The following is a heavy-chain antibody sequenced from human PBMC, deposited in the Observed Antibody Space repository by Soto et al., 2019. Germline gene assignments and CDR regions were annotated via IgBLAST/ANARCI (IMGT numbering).Heavy chain of an antibody. Sequence: GGSLRLSCAASGFTFSSYSMNWVRQAPGKGLEWVSYISSSSSTIYYADSVKGRFTISRDNAKNSLYLQMNSLRAEDTAVYYCARNSEYCSSTSCYVGTFDYWGQGTLVTVSS. CDR2: ISSSSSTI. CDR3: ARNSEYCSSTSCYVGTFDY. D-gene: IGHD2-2*01. V-gene: IGHV3-48*01. CDR1: GFTFSSYS. J-gene: IGHJ4*02.